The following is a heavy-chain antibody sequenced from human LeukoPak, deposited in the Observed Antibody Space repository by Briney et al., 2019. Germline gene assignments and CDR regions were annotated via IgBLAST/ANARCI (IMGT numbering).Heavy chain of an antibody. D-gene: IGHD3-10*01. J-gene: IGHJ6*03. CDR2: IYTSGGT. CDR1: GGSISSGSYY. CDR3: ARVGSDYYGSGSYYTHYYMDV. V-gene: IGHV4-61*02. Sequence: SQTLSLTCTVSGGSISSGSYYWSWFRQPPGKGLEWIGRIYTSGGTTYNPSLKSRVTISVDTSKNQFPLKLSSVTAADTAVYYCARVGSDYYGSGSYYTHYYMDVWGKGTTVTASS.